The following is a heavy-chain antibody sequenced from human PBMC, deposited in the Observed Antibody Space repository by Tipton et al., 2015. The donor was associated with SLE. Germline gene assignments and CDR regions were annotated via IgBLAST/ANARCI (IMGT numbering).Heavy chain of an antibody. CDR3: AKGRGSLIYYYGMDV. CDR2: IGWNSGSI. Sequence: SLRLSCAASGFTFSTYWMHWVRQAPGKGLEWVSGIGWNSGSIDYADSVKGRFTISRDDAKNSLYLQMNSLRAEDTALYFCAKGRGSLIYYYGMDVWGQGTTVTVSS. V-gene: IGHV3-9*01. D-gene: IGHD3-10*01. J-gene: IGHJ6*02. CDR1: GFTFSTYW.